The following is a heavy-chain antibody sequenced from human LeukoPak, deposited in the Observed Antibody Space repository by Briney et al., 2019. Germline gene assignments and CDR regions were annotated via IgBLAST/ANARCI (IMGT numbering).Heavy chain of an antibody. D-gene: IGHD3-22*01. CDR1: GGSFSGYY. V-gene: IGHV4-34*01. J-gene: IGHJ4*02. Sequence: SETLSLTCAVSGGSFSGYYWTWIRQPPGKGLEWIGEINHSGSTNYNPSLKSRVTISVDTSKNQFSLKLSSVTAADTAVYYCARGWYYYDSSGYYYWGQGTLVTVSS. CDR3: ARGWYYYDSSGYYY. CDR2: INHSGST.